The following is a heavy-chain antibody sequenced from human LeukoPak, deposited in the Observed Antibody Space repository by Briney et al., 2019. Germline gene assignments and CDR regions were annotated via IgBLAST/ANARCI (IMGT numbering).Heavy chain of an antibody. J-gene: IGHJ4*02. CDR2: INSGGSGT. CDR1: GFNFASNW. Sequence: GGSLRLSCAASGFNFASNWMHWVRQTPGKGLMWVSRINSGGSGTSYADSVEGRFTISRDNAKNTLYLQMNSLRAEDTAVYYCARGPLLWGQGTLVTVSS. CDR3: ARGPLL. V-gene: IGHV3-74*01.